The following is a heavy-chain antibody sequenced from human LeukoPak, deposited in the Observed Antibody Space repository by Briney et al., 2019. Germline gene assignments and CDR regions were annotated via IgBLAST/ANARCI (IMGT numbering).Heavy chain of an antibody. CDR1: GGSNSSYY. CDR3: ASARTSWLDP. V-gene: IGHV4-59*01. CDR2: IYYSGST. Sequence: SETLSLTCTVSGGSNSSYYWSWIRQPPGKGLEWIGYIYYSGSTNYNPSLKSRVTISVDTSKNQFSLKLSSVTAADTAVYYCASARTSWLDPWGQGTLVTVSS. J-gene: IGHJ5*02.